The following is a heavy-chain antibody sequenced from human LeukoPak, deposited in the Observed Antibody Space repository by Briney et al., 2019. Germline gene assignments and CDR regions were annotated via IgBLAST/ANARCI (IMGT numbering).Heavy chain of an antibody. CDR2: INHSGST. CDR3: ARGPRYYGILTGYGV. Sequence: SETLSLTCAVYGGSFSGYYWSWIRQPPGKGLEWIGEINHSGSTNYNPSLKSRVTISVDTSKNQFSLKLSSVTAADTAVYYCARGPRYYGILTGYGVWGQGTTVTVSS. V-gene: IGHV4-34*01. D-gene: IGHD3-9*01. J-gene: IGHJ6*02. CDR1: GGSFSGYY.